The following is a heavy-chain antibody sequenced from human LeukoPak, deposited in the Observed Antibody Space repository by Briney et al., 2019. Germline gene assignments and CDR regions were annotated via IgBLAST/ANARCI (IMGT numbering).Heavy chain of an antibody. CDR3: ARDSDGMSV. V-gene: IGHV3-30*03. CDR2: ISYDGINK. CDR1: RFTFSTYG. Sequence: GGSLRLSCASSRFTFSTYGMHWVREAPGKGLEWVALISYDGINKYYADSVKGRFTVSRDNSKSTLYLQVNSLRAEDTAVYYCARDSDGMSVWGLGTTVTVSS. J-gene: IGHJ6*02.